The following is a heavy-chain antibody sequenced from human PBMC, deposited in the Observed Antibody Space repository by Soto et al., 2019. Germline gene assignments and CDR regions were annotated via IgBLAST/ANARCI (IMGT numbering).Heavy chain of an antibody. CDR1: GYTFTGYY. CDR3: ARVPGLELLDH. CDR2: INPISGGT. J-gene: IGHJ4*02. D-gene: IGHD1-7*01. V-gene: IGHV1-2*02. Sequence: QVQLVQSGAEVKKPGASVKVSCKASGYTFTGYYLHWVRQAPGQGLEWVAWINPISGGTEYAQKFQGRVTVTRDTSISTAYMELSRLRSDDTAVYYCARVPGLELLDHWGQGTLVSVSS.